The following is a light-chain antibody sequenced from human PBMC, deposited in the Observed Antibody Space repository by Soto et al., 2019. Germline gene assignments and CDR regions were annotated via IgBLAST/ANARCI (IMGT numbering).Light chain of an antibody. V-gene: IGLV8-61*01. Sequence: QTVVTQESSFSVSPGGTVTLTCGLSSGSVSTNYYPSWYQQTPGQAPRTLIYSTNTRSSGVPDRFSGYILGNKAALTITGAQADDESDYYCVLYLGSGISVFGGGTKLTVL. CDR2: STN. J-gene: IGLJ3*02. CDR1: SGSVSTNYY. CDR3: VLYLGSGISV.